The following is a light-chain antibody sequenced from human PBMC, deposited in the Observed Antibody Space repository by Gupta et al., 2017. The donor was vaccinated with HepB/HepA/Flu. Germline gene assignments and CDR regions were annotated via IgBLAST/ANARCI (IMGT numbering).Light chain of an antibody. CDR3: QKYNSAPHA. Sequence: DMQMTQSPSPLTASVGDRVTITCRADEDITGYLAWYQQKSGKVPKLLIYETSILQPGVSSRFRGSGSGTDFTLTISNLQPEDVATYYCQKYNSAPHAFGGGTKVEIK. J-gene: IGKJ4*01. V-gene: IGKV1-27*01. CDR1: EDITGY. CDR2: ETS.